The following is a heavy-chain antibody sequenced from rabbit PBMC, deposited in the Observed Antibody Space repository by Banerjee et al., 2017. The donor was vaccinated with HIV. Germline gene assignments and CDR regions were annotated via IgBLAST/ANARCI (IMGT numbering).Heavy chain of an antibody. Sequence: GLEWIACIYGGSSGSTHYASWAKGRFTISKTSSTTVTLQMTSLTAADTATYFCARDLAGVIGWNFNLWGPGTLVTVS. J-gene: IGHJ4*01. D-gene: IGHD4-1*01. V-gene: IGHV1S40*01. CDR3: ARDLAGVIGWNFNL. CDR2: IYGGSSGST.